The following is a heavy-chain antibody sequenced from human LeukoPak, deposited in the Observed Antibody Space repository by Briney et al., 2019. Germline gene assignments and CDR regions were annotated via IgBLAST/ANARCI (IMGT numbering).Heavy chain of an antibody. CDR3: ARHGNSGSYDY. CDR1: AGSISSYY. D-gene: IGHD1-26*01. CDR2: IYYTGST. V-gene: IGHV4-59*08. J-gene: IGHJ4*02. Sequence: SDTLSLTCTVSAGSISSYYWSWIRQPPGKGLEWIGYIYYTGSTNYNPSLKSRVTISVDTSKNQFSLKLSSVTAADTAVYYCARHGNSGSYDYWGQGTLVTVSS.